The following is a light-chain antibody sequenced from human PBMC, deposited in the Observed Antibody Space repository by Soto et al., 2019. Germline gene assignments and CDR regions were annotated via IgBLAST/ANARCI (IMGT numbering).Light chain of an antibody. CDR1: QSISSSY. V-gene: IGKV3-20*01. J-gene: IGKJ3*01. Sequence: EIVLTQSPGTLSLSPGGRATLSCRASQSISSSYLAWYQQRPGQAPRLLIFGASYRATGIPDRFSSSGSGTDFTLNISRLEPEDFAVYYCQQYSNSPPQFTFGPGTRVDSK. CDR2: GAS. CDR3: QQYSNSPPQFT.